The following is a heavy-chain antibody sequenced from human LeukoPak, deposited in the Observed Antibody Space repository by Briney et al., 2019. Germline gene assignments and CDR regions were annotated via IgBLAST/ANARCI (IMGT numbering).Heavy chain of an antibody. CDR1: GGSISSSSYY. CDR3: ASLAVGYCSSTSCPYFDY. CDR2: IYYSGST. J-gene: IGHJ4*02. D-gene: IGHD2-2*01. Sequence: SETLSLTCTVSGGSISSSSYYWGWIRQPPGKGLEWIGSIYYSGSTYYNPSLKSRVTISVDTSKNQFSLKLSSVTAADTAVYYCASLAVGYCSSTSCPYFDYWGQGTLVTVSS. V-gene: IGHV4-39*07.